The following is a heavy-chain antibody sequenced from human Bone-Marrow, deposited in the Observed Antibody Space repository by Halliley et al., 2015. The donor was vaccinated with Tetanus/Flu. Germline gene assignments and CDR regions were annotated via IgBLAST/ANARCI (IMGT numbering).Heavy chain of an antibody. D-gene: IGHD5-12*01. CDR2: VKINTDGGTT. CDR3: ATDGRGQRFG. Sequence: EWVGRVKINTDGGTTDYTASVKGRFTISRDDSKNMVYLQMNSLKPEDTAVYFCATDGRGQRFGGGQGTLVTVSS. V-gene: IGHV3-15*01. J-gene: IGHJ4*02.